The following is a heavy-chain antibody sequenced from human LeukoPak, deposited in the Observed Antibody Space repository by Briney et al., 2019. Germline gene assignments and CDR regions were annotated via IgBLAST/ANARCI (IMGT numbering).Heavy chain of an antibody. CDR3: ARHAVAANFDY. D-gene: IGHD6-19*01. Sequence: GGSLRLSCAASGFTFSSYSMNWVRQAPGKGLEWVSSISSSSSYIYYADSVKGRFTISRDNAKNSLYLQMNSLRAEDTAVYYCARHAVAANFDYWGQGTLATVSS. CDR2: ISSSSSYI. V-gene: IGHV3-21*01. J-gene: IGHJ4*02. CDR1: GFTFSSYS.